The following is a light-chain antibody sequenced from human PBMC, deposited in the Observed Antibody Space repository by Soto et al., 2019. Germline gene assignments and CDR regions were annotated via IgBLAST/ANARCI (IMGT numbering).Light chain of an antibody. J-gene: IGKJ1*01. V-gene: IGKV3-15*01. CDR2: GAS. Sequence: ETVMTQSPATLSVSPGEGATLSCRASQSVRTNLAWYQQTPGQAPRLLIYGASTRATGVPARFSGSGSGTEFTLTISSLQSEDFAVYYCQQYNNWPLWTFGQGTKVDIK. CDR1: QSVRTN. CDR3: QQYNNWPLWT.